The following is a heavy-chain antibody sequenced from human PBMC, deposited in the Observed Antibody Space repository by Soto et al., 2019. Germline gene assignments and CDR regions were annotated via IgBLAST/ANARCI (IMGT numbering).Heavy chain of an antibody. D-gene: IGHD3-22*01. Sequence: GVSLRLSCAASGFTFSSYGMHWVRQAPGKGLEWVAVISYDGSNKYYADSVKGRFTISRDNSKNTPYLQMNSLRAEDTAVYYCAKDAPYDSSGYFEEYFQHWGQGTLVTVSS. CDR2: ISYDGSNK. CDR3: AKDAPYDSSGYFEEYFQH. CDR1: GFTFSSYG. V-gene: IGHV3-30*18. J-gene: IGHJ1*01.